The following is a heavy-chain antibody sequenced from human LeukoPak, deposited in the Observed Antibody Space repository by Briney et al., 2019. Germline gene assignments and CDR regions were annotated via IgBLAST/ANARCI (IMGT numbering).Heavy chain of an antibody. D-gene: IGHD1-1*01. V-gene: IGHV3-23*01. J-gene: IGHJ4*02. CDR1: GFAFGSEA. Sequence: GGSLRLSCAVSGFAFGSEAMSWVRQSPARGLEWVASISPGGGTTYYADYVKGRFTISRDNSNNSLFVQMNSLRVEDTAVYFCAKSRSGSANWALRIFDNWGQGTLVTVSS. CDR2: ISPGGGTT. CDR3: AKSRSGSANWALRIFDN.